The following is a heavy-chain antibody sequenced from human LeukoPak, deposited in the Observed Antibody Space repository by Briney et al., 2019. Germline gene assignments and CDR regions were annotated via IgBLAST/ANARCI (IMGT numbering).Heavy chain of an antibody. CDR3: ARGHFGLDV. V-gene: IGHV3-21*05. Sequence: PGRSLRLSCATSGFTFSTYTMNWVRQAPGKGLEWVSYIHSGGGDIYYADSVKGRFTISRDNAKNSLYLQMNSLRAEDTAVYYCARGHFGLDVWGQGTTVTVSS. CDR1: GFTFSTYT. CDR2: IHSGGGDI. J-gene: IGHJ6*02.